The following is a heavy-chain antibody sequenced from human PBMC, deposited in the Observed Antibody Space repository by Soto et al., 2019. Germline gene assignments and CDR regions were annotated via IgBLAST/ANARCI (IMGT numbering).Heavy chain of an antibody. Sequence: ASVKVSCKTSGYTFSSYSINWVRQAPGQGLEWMAWISTYSGNTHYAERVQGRVTVTLDTSARTAFMEMRGLTSDDTAVYFCARDNGYYDLWGQGTLVTVYS. V-gene: IGHV1-18*04. CDR2: ISTYSGNT. J-gene: IGHJ4*02. CDR3: ARDNGYYDL. CDR1: GYTFSSYS.